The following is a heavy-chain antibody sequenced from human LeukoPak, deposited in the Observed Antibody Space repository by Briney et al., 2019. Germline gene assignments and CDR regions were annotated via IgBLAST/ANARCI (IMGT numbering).Heavy chain of an antibody. V-gene: IGHV3-21*01. Sequence: GGSLRLSCAASGFTFVSYPMAWVRQAPGKGLEWVSFISSSSSIIYYADSVKGRFTISRDNAKKSLYLQMNSLRAEDTAVYYCARVPPYDFWSGYYEPDYYMDVWGKGTTVTVSS. CDR3: ARVPPYDFWSGYYEPDYYMDV. CDR1: GFTFVSYP. CDR2: ISSSSSII. D-gene: IGHD3-3*01. J-gene: IGHJ6*03.